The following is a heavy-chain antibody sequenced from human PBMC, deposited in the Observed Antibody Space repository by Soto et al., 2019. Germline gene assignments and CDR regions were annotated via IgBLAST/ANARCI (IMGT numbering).Heavy chain of an antibody. Sequence: GDYLKISYADSGLTFRTYALHWVPQALGKGLEWVAVISYDGIDAFYADSVKGRFTISRDNSRQTLVLEMDSLRLDDTAVYYCARDSGAVLRFLEWAFLSWGQGT. V-gene: IGHV3-30*04. CDR3: ARDSGAVLRFLEWAFLS. D-gene: IGHD3-3*01. J-gene: IGHJ5*02. CDR1: GLTFRTYA. CDR2: ISYDGIDA.